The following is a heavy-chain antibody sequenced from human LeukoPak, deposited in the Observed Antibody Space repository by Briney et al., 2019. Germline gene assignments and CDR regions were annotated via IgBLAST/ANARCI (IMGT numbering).Heavy chain of an antibody. V-gene: IGHV3-30*03. CDR1: GFTFSSYG. CDR2: ISYDGSNK. CDR3: ARDPRYCSGGSCYHPQYYYYGMDV. D-gene: IGHD2-15*01. J-gene: IGHJ6*02. Sequence: GGSLRLSCAASGFTFSSYGMHWVRQAPGKGLEWVAVISYDGSNKYYADSVKGRFTISRDNSKNTLYLQMNSLRAEDTAVYYCARDPRYCSGGSCYHPQYYYYGMDVWGQGTTVTVSS.